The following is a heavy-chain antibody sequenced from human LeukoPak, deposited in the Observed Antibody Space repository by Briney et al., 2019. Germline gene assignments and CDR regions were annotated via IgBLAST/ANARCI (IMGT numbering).Heavy chain of an antibody. J-gene: IGHJ4*02. V-gene: IGHV3-66*01. Sequence: ETLSLTCTVSGGSISSYYMSWVRQPPGKGLEWVSVMYTGGGRYYGDSVKGRFTISRDNSKNTVFLQMNSLRVEDTALYYCTRGQSYCGADCYSDWGQGTLVTVSS. D-gene: IGHD2-21*02. CDR2: MYTGGGR. CDR1: GGSISSYY. CDR3: TRGQSYCGADCYSD.